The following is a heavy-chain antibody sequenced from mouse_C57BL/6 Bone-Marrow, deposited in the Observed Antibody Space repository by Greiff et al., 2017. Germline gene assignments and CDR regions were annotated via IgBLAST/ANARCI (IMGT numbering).Heavy chain of an antibody. CDR2: IDPENGDT. CDR3: TTDDGYYPY. Sequence: VQLQQSGAELVRPGASVKLSCTASGFNIKDDYMHWVKQRPEQGLEWIGWIDPENGDTEYASKFQGKATITADTSSNTAYLQLSSLTSEDTAVYYCTTDDGYYPYRRQGTLVTVSA. CDR1: GFNIKDDY. J-gene: IGHJ3*01. D-gene: IGHD2-3*01. V-gene: IGHV14-4*01.